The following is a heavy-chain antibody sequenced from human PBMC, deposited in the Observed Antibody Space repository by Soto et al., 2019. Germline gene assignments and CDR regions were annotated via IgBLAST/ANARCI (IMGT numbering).Heavy chain of an antibody. D-gene: IGHD6-6*01. Sequence: PGESLKISCKGSGYSFTSYWIGWVRQMPGKGLEWMGIIYPGDSDTRYSPSFQGQVTISADKSISTAYLQWSSLQASDTAMYYCARLEPIEYSSSSRAFDIWGQGTMVTVSS. V-gene: IGHV5-51*01. CDR1: GYSFTSYW. CDR2: IYPGDSDT. CDR3: ARLEPIEYSSSSRAFDI. J-gene: IGHJ3*02.